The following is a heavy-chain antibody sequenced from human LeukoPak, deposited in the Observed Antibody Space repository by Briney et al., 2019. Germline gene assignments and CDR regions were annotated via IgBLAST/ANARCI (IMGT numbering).Heavy chain of an antibody. Sequence: ASVKVSCKVSGYTLTELSMHWVRQAPGKGLEWMGGFDPEDGETIYAQKFQGRVTMTEDTSTDTAYMELSSLRSEDTAVYYCATQGSGWYGNWFDPWGQGTPVTVSS. J-gene: IGHJ5*02. CDR3: ATQGSGWYGNWFDP. D-gene: IGHD6-19*01. CDR1: GYTLTELS. CDR2: FDPEDGET. V-gene: IGHV1-24*01.